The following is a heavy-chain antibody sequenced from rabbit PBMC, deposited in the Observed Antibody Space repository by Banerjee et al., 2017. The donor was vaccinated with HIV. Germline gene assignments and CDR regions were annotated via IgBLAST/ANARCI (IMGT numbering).Heavy chain of an antibody. Sequence: QEQLVESGGGLVKPGASLTLTCKASGFSFSSSYWICWVRQAPGKGLEWIACIYTSSGSTWYASWAKGRFTISKTSSTTVTLQMTSLTAADTATYFCARDLTGITGWNFNLWGPGTLVTVS. CDR3: ARDLTGITGWNFNL. CDR1: GFSFSSSYW. V-gene: IGHV1S45*01. CDR2: IYTSSGST. J-gene: IGHJ4*01. D-gene: IGHD1-1*01.